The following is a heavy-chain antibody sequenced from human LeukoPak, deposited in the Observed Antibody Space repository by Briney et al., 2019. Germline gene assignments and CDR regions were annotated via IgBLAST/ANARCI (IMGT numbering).Heavy chain of an antibody. Sequence: SVKVSCKASGGTFSSYAISWVRQAPGQGLEWMGRIIPIFGTANYAQKFQGRVTITTDESASTAYMELSSLRSEDTAVYYCARANEITYYYDSSGYYSDRFDYWGQGTLVTVSS. CDR1: GGTFSSYA. CDR2: IIPIFGTA. CDR3: ARANEITYYYDSSGYYSDRFDY. V-gene: IGHV1-69*05. D-gene: IGHD3-22*01. J-gene: IGHJ4*02.